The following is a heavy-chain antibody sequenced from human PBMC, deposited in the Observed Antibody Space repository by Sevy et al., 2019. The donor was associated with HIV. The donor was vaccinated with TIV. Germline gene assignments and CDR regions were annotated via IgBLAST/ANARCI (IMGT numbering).Heavy chain of an antibody. D-gene: IGHD3-22*01. J-gene: IGHJ4*02. CDR2: FDPEDDER. CDR1: GYTLTELS. CDR3: ATTKEYYDSSGYPFDY. Sequence: ASVKVSCKDSGYTLTELSMHWVRQAPGKGLEWMGTFDPEDDERIYAQKFQGRVTMTEDTSTDTAYMELSSLRSEDTAVYYCATTKEYYDSSGYPFDYWGQGTLVTVSS. V-gene: IGHV1-24*01.